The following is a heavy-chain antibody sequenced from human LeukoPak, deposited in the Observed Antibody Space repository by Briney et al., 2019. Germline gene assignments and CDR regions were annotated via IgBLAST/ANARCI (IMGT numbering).Heavy chain of an antibody. J-gene: IGHJ4*02. CDR1: GGSVSTGTYY. CDR2: IYTSGST. Sequence: SETLSLTCTVSGGSVSTGTYYWDWIRQPAGEGLEWIGRIYTSGSTNYNPSLKSRVTISVDTSKNQFSLKLSSVTASDTAVYYCTRSGYSPSDYWGQGTLVTVSS. D-gene: IGHD3-22*01. CDR3: TRSGYSPSDY. V-gene: IGHV4-61*02.